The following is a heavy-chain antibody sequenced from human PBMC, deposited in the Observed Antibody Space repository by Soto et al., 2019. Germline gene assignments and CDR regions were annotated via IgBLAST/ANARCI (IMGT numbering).Heavy chain of an antibody. V-gene: IGHV3-30-3*01. J-gene: IGHJ6*02. CDR1: GFTFSSYA. D-gene: IGHD3-9*01. CDR3: ARDYDILTGYYRSPSGMDV. Sequence: SLRLSCAASGFTFSSYARHWVRQAPGKGLEWVAVISYDGSNKYYADSVKGRFTISRDNSKNTLYLQMNSLRAEDTAVYYCARDYDILTGYYRSPSGMDVWGQGTTVTVSS. CDR2: ISYDGSNK.